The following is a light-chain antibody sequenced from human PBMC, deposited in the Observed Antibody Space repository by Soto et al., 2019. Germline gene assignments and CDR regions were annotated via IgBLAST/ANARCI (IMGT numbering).Light chain of an antibody. Sequence: QSVLTQPPSVSGSPGQSITISCTGTSSDVGGYNYVSWYQQHPGKAPKLMIYEVSNRPSGVSNRFSGSKSGNTASLTISGLQAEDEADYYCSSYTSSSSLLVFVGGTKLTVL. CDR1: SSDVGGYNY. J-gene: IGLJ3*02. CDR2: EVS. CDR3: SSYTSSSSLLV. V-gene: IGLV2-14*01.